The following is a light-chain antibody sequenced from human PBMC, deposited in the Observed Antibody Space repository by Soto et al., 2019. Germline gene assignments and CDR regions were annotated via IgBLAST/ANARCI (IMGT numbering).Light chain of an antibody. CDR3: QQSYSTTLT. Sequence: DIQMPQSPSSLSASVGGRVTITCRSSQSISSYLNWYQQKPGKAPKLLIYAASNLQTGVPSRFSGSGSVGTDFTLTITRLQPEDLATYYCQQSYSTTLTFGQGTRLEI. CDR2: AAS. CDR1: QSISSY. J-gene: IGKJ5*01. V-gene: IGKV1-39*01.